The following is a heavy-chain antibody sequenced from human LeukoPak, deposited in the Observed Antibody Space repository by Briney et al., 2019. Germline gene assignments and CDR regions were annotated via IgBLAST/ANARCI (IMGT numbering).Heavy chain of an antibody. Sequence: GGSLRLSCAASGFTFSSYWMHWVRQAPGKGPVWVSHINNDGSSTSYAASVKGRFTISRDNAKNTLYLQMNSLRTDDTAVYYCACYGIVPPYWGQGTLVTVSS. CDR3: ACYGIVPPY. J-gene: IGHJ4*02. D-gene: IGHD2-2*01. CDR1: GFTFSSYW. V-gene: IGHV3-74*01. CDR2: INNDGSST.